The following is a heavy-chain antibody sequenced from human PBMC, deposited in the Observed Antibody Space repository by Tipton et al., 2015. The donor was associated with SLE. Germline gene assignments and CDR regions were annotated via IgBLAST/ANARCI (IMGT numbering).Heavy chain of an antibody. J-gene: IGHJ4*02. CDR3: ARVVVATTKPLHFDY. CDR2: MSYRGTT. D-gene: IGHD5-12*01. CDR1: GVSISSSSFY. Sequence: LRLSCNVSGVSISSSSFYWGWIRQPPGKGLEWIGSMSYRGTTYYNPSLKSRVTISADTSKNQFSLRLSSVTAADTAVYYCARVVVATTKPLHFDYWGQGTLVTVSS. V-gene: IGHV4-39*07.